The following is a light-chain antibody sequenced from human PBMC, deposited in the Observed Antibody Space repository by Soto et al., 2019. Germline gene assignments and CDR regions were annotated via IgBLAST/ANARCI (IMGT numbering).Light chain of an antibody. V-gene: IGKV3-20*01. CDR1: QSVSKNY. CDR3: QQYGTSPRT. Sequence: EIVLTQSPGTLSLSPGEGATLSCRASQSVSKNYLAWYQQKPGQAPRLLIYGASSRATGIPDRFSGSGSGTDFTLTISRLEPEDFVVYYCQQYGTSPRTFGQGTKLEIK. J-gene: IGKJ2*01. CDR2: GAS.